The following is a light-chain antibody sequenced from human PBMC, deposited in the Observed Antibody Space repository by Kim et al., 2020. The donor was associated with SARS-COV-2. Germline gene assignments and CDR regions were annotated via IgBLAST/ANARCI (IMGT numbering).Light chain of an antibody. J-gene: IGLJ3*02. V-gene: IGLV1-40*01. CDR2: ANN. Sequence: RVTTCCTTTSSNIGANIPVPWYQHRPGTAPKLLIFANNNRPSGVPDRLSASKSGTSASLAITGLQAEDEPDYYCQSYDSSLSGWVFGGGTHLTV. CDR1: SSNIGANIP. CDR3: QSYDSSLSGWV.